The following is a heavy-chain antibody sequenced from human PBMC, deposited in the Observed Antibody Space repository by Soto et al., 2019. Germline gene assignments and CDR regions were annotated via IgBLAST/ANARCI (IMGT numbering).Heavy chain of an antibody. CDR1: GFTFSSYA. D-gene: IGHD5-18*01. Sequence: QVQLVESGGGVVQPGRSLRLSCAASGFTFSSYAMHWVRQAPGKGLEWVAVISYDGSNKYYADSVKGRFTISRDNSKNTLYLQMNSLRAEDSAVYYCARGEEDTAMVPSDHWGQVTVVTVSS. CDR2: ISYDGSNK. V-gene: IGHV3-30-3*01. J-gene: IGHJ4*02. CDR3: ARGEEDTAMVPSDH.